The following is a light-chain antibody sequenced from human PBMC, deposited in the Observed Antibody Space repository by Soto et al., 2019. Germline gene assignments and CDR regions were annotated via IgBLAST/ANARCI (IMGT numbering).Light chain of an antibody. Sequence: DIQMTQSTSTLSASVGDRVTITCRAIQSISSWLAWYQQKPGKAPKLLIYDASSLESGVPSRFSGSGSGTEFTLTISSLQPEDFATYYCQQLKSNLITFGQGTRLEIK. CDR1: QSISSW. CDR2: DAS. CDR3: QQLKSNLIT. V-gene: IGKV1-5*01. J-gene: IGKJ5*01.